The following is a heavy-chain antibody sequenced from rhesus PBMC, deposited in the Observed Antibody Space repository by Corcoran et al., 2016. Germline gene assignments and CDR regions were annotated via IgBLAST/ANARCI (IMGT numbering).Heavy chain of an antibody. J-gene: IGHJ4*01. CDR2: YVNGGGTT. Sequence: EVQLVESGGGLAKPGGSLRLSCAASGFTFSAYYMDGVRQAPGTGLAWVSRYVNGGGTTWYAAAVEGIFTISRDNAKNTLFLQIDSLRPDDTAIYRCARGSLNDYTALDYWGHGVQVTVSS. CDR3: ARGSLNDYTALDY. CDR1: GFTFSAYY. D-gene: IGHD3-3*01. V-gene: IGHV3-178*01.